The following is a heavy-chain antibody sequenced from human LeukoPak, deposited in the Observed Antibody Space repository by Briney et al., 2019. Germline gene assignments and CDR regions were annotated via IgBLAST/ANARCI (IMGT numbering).Heavy chain of an antibody. J-gene: IGHJ4*02. CDR2: IWYDGSNK. CDR3: AREKDIVEYSDY. Sequence: GSLRLSCAASGFTFSSYGMHWVRQAPGKGLEWVAVIWYDGSNKYYADSVKGRFTISRDNSKNTLYLQMNSLRAEDTAVYYCAREKDIVEYSDYWGQGTLVTVSS. V-gene: IGHV3-33*01. CDR1: GFTFSSYG. D-gene: IGHD5-12*01.